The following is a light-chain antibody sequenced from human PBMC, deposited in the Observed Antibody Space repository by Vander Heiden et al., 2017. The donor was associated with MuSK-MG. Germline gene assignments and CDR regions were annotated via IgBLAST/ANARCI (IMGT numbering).Light chain of an antibody. Sequence: DIVMTQSPDSLAVSLGERATINCKSSQSVLHSSNNKNYLAWFQQKPGQPPKLLIYGPSTRESGVPDRFSGSGSGTDFTLTISSLQAEDVAVYYCQHEDSIPWTFGQGTKVEIK. J-gene: IGKJ1*01. CDR3: QHEDSIPWT. CDR1: QSVLHSSNNKNY. V-gene: IGKV4-1*01. CDR2: GPS.